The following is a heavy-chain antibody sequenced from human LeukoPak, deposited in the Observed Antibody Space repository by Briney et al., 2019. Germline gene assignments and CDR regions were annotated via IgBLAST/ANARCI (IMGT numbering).Heavy chain of an antibody. CDR3: ARSPTLGYEDY. J-gene: IGHJ4*02. Sequence: GGSLRLSCAASGFTFSSYSMNWVRQAPGKGLEWVSSISSSSSYIYYADSVKGRFTISRDNAKNSLYLQMNNLRAEDTAVYYCARSPTLGYEDYWGQGTLVTVSS. CDR2: ISSSSSYI. D-gene: IGHD2-15*01. CDR1: GFTFSSYS. V-gene: IGHV3-21*01.